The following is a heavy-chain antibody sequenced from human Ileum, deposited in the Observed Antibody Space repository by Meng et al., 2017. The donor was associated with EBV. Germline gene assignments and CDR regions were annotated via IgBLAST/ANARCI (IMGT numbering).Heavy chain of an antibody. J-gene: IGHJ4*02. CDR1: GYTFTTYG. CDR2: ITTNTGKP. Sequence: VQLGQSGCVLKSPGASVMISWKASGYTFTTYGMNWVRRAPGQGLEWMGWITTNTGKPTYAQGLTGRFVFSLDTSVSTAYLQISSLKAEDTAVYYCARDSEAADYWGQGTLVTVSS. CDR3: ARDSEAADY. V-gene: IGHV7-4-1*02. D-gene: IGHD6-25*01.